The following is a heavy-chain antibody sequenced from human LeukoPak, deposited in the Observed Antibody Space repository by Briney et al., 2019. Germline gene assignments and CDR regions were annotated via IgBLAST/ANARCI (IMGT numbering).Heavy chain of an antibody. D-gene: IGHD2-2*01. Sequence: PGGSLRLSCAASGFTVSSNYMSWVRQSPGMGLEWVSALSTGGDRAYYADSVKGRFTISRDNSKNTPYLQMNSLRAEDTAVYYCARAIPPQVVVVPAATIDYWGQGTLVTVSS. J-gene: IGHJ4*02. V-gene: IGHV3-66*02. CDR1: GFTVSSNY. CDR2: LSTGGDRA. CDR3: ARAIPPQVVVVPAATIDY.